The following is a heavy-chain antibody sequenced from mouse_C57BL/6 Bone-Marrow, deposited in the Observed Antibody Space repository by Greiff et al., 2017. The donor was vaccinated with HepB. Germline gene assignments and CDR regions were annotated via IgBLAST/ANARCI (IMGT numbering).Heavy chain of an antibody. D-gene: IGHD1-3*01. CDR2: IHPNSGST. CDR1: GYTFTSYW. J-gene: IGHJ3*01. V-gene: IGHV1-64*01. Sequence: QVQLQQPGAELVKPGASVKLSCKASGYTFTSYWMHWVKQRTGQGLEWIGMIHPNSGSTNYNEKFKSKATLTVDKSSSTAYMQLSSLTSEDSAVYYCARWSGNPFAYWCQGTLVTVSA. CDR3: ARWSGNPFAY.